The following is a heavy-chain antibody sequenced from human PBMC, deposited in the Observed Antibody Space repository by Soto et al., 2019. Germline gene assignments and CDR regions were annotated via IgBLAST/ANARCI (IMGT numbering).Heavy chain of an antibody. CDR2: IKNKIDDGTV. Sequence: EVQLAESGGGLVKPGGSLRLSCAASGFTFSNAWMNWVRQVPGKGLEWVGRIKNKIDDGTVDYAAPVKGRFIISRDDSENMLYLQMNSLKTEDTAVYYCTTERSYYFDSSGFDYWGQGTLVIVSS. D-gene: IGHD3-22*01. V-gene: IGHV3-15*07. CDR3: TTERSYYFDSSGFDY. J-gene: IGHJ4*02. CDR1: GFTFSNAW.